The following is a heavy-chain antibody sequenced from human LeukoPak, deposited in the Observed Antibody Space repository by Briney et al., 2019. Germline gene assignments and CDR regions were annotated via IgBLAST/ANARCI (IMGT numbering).Heavy chain of an antibody. D-gene: IGHD4-17*01. CDR2: ISSSGSTI. Sequence: GGSLRLSCAASGFTFSSYEMNWVRQAPGKGLEWVSYISSSGSTIYYADSAKGRFTISRDNAKNSLYLQMNSLRAEDTAVYYCAREKGYGDYGDAFDIWGQGTMVTVSS. CDR3: AREKGYGDYGDAFDI. V-gene: IGHV3-48*03. J-gene: IGHJ3*02. CDR1: GFTFSSYE.